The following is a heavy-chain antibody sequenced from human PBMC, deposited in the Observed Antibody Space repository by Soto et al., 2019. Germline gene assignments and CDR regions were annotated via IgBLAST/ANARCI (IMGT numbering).Heavy chain of an antibody. J-gene: IGHJ4*02. CDR2: IYFDGITT. V-gene: IGHV3-74*01. D-gene: IGHD2-15*01. CDR3: ARGGAMVVDY. Sequence: EVQLVESGGGVVQPGGSLRLSCTASGFTFNTHWMHWVRQAPGKVLVWVSRIYFDGITTNYEDSVKGLLTVSRDNANNTVYLHVNTLRDEDTAVYYCARGGAMVVDYWGQGHMVTVSS. CDR1: GFTFNTHW.